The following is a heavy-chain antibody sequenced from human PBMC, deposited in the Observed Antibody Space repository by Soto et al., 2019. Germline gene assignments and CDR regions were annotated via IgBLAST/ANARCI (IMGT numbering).Heavy chain of an antibody. Sequence: SETLSLTCAVYGGSFSGYYWSWIRQPPGKGLEWIGEINHGGSTNYNPSLKSRVTISVDTSKNQFSLRLSSVTAADTAVYYCARVRQYCSGTSCYLDPWGQGTLVTV. CDR1: GGSFSGYY. D-gene: IGHD2-2*01. CDR2: INHGGST. J-gene: IGHJ5*02. CDR3: ARVRQYCSGTSCYLDP. V-gene: IGHV4-34*01.